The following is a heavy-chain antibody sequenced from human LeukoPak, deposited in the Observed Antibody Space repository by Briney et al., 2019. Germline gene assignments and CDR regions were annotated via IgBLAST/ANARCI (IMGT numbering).Heavy chain of an antibody. CDR3: ARVESLTYYYDSSGYYGGGYYFDY. D-gene: IGHD3-22*01. CDR2: INPSGGST. J-gene: IGHJ4*02. CDR1: GCTFTSYY. V-gene: IGHV1-46*01. Sequence: ASVKVSCKASGCTFTSYYMHWVRQAPGQGLEWMGIINPSGGSTSYAQKFQGRVTMTRDTSTSTVYMELSSLRSEDTAVYYCARVESLTYYYDSSGYYGGGYYFDYWGQGTLVTVSS.